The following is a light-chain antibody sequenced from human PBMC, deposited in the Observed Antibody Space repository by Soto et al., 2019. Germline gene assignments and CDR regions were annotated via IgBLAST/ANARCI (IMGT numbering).Light chain of an antibody. CDR3: SSYTRSSTRV. J-gene: IGLJ1*01. Sequence: QSALTQPASVSGSPGQSITISCTGTSSDIGVYNYVSWYQQHPGKAPKLMIYEVSNRPSGVSNRFSGSKSGNTASLTISGLQAEDEADYYFSSYTRSSTRVFGTGTKLTVL. V-gene: IGLV2-14*01. CDR2: EVS. CDR1: SSDIGVYNY.